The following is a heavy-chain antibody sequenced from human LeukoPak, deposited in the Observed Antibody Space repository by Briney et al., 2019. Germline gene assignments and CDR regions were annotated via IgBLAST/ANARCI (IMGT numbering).Heavy chain of an antibody. CDR2: ISSSGSTI. CDR1: GFTFSSYE. V-gene: IGHV3-48*03. Sequence: GGSLRLSCAASGFTFSSYEMNWVRQAPGKGLEWVSYISSSGSTIYYADSVKGRFTISRDNAKNSLYLQMNSLRAEDTAVYYCAREDSSGWYGKGWFDPWGQGTLVTVSS. J-gene: IGHJ5*02. CDR3: AREDSSGWYGKGWFDP. D-gene: IGHD6-19*01.